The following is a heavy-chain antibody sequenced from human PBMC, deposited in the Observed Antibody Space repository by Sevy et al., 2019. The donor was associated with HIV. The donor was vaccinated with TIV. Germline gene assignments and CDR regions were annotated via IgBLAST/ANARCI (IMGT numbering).Heavy chain of an antibody. Sequence: GGSLRLSCAASGFTFSNFVMNWVRQAPGKGLEWVSYISPSGSPIYYADSVKDRFTISRDNARNSLYLQMNSLRAEDTAVYYCAKDSRVYSSSHFDYWGQGIRVTVSS. D-gene: IGHD6-13*01. V-gene: IGHV3-48*03. CDR1: GFTFSNFV. CDR3: AKDSRVYSSSHFDY. J-gene: IGHJ4*02. CDR2: ISPSGSPI.